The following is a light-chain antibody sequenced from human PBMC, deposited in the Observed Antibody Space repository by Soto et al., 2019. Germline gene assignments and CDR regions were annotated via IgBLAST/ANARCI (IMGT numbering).Light chain of an antibody. V-gene: IGKV3-20*01. Sequence: VLTQSPGALSLSPGERATLSCRASQTVRSSSLAWYQQKPGQAPRLLIFGASTRAAGFPDRFSGSGSGTDFTLTISRLEPDDFAVYYCQQYGSSGTFGQGTKVDIK. CDR2: GAS. CDR1: QTVRSSS. J-gene: IGKJ1*01. CDR3: QQYGSSGT.